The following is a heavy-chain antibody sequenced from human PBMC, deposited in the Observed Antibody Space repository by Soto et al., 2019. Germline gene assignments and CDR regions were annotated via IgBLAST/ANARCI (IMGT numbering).Heavy chain of an antibody. J-gene: IGHJ6*02. V-gene: IGHV4-31*03. CDR2: IYYSGST. Sequence: PSETLSLTCTVSGGSISSGGYYWSWIRQHPGKGLEWIGYIYYSGSTYYNPSLKSRATISVDTSKNQFSLKLTSVTAAEPALYYCTSDRLGYLLRYFGSFGQLGMDVWVHGTTVTVSS. CDR3: TSDRLGYLLRYFGSFGQLGMDV. D-gene: IGHD3-9*01. CDR1: GGSISSGGYY.